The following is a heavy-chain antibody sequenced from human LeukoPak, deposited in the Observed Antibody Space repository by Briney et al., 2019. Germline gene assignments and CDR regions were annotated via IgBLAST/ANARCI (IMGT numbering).Heavy chain of an antibody. D-gene: IGHD3-10*01. Sequence: GGSLRVSCADSGFTLSSYAMSWVRQAPGKGLEWVSIIDNSGESTYYADSVKGRFTISRDNSKNILYLQMNSLRAEDTALYYYAKSRGSGTYEAIDYWGQGTLVTVSS. CDR3: AKSRGSGTYEAIDY. J-gene: IGHJ4*02. CDR2: IDNSGEST. V-gene: IGHV3-23*01. CDR1: GFTLSSYA.